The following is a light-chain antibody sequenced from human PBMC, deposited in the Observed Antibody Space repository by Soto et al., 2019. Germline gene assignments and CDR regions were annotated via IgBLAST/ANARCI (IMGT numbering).Light chain of an antibody. CDR2: GAS. J-gene: IGKJ5*01. V-gene: IGKV3D-20*02. Sequence: EIVLTQSTVNLCLSPGARSTLSCMASQSVSSNFLAWYQQKPGQAPRLLIYGASTRATGIPDRFSGSGSGTDFTLTVSRLEPEDFAVYYCQQRSNWPRVTFGQGTRLEIK. CDR1: QSVSSNF. CDR3: QQRSNWPRVT.